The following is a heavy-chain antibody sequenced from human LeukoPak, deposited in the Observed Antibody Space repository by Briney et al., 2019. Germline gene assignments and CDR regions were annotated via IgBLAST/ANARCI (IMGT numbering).Heavy chain of an antibody. J-gene: IGHJ4*02. CDR3: AKAGSTWGSYREYFDY. CDR2: ISGSGGST. D-gene: IGHD3-16*02. Sequence: GGSLRLSCAASGFTFSSYAMSWVRQAPGKGLEWVSAISGSGGSTYYADSVKGRFTISRDNSKNTLYLQMNSLRAEDTAVYYCAKAGSTWGSYREYFDYWGQGTLVTVSS. V-gene: IGHV3-23*01. CDR1: GFTFSSYA.